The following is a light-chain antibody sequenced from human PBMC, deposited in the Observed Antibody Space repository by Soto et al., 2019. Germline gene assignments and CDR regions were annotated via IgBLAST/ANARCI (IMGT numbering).Light chain of an antibody. CDR3: AARDDSLTGHVV. Sequence: QSVLTQPPSASGTPGQRVTISCSGSNSNIGSSHVYWYQQVPGTAPKLLISGNNQRPSGVPDRFSGSKSDTSASLVISGLLSEYEAAYYCAARDDSLTGHVVFGGGTKVTVL. V-gene: IGLV1-47*01. CDR1: NSNIGSSH. CDR2: GNN. J-gene: IGLJ2*01.